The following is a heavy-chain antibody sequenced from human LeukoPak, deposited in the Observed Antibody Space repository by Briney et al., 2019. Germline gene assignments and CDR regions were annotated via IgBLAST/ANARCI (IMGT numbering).Heavy chain of an antibody. CDR3: AKGDYYDSSGSLDY. CDR1: GFTFDDYA. V-gene: IGHV3-9*03. CDR2: ISWNSGSI. D-gene: IGHD3-22*01. J-gene: IGHJ4*02. Sequence: PGRSLRLPCAASGFTFDDYAMHWVRQAPGKGLEWVSGISWNSGSIGYADSVKGRFTISRDNAKNSLYLQMNSLRAEDMALYYCAKGDYYDSSGSLDYWGQGTLVTVSS.